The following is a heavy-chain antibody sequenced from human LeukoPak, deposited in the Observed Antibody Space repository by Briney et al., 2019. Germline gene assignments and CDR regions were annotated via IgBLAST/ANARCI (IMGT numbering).Heavy chain of an antibody. D-gene: IGHD6-13*01. Sequence: GGSLRLSCAASGFTFSSYGMSWVRQAPGKGLEWVSVIYSGGSTYYADSVKGRFTISRDNSKNTLYLQMNSLRAEDTAVYYCARAGPYSSSWYDYWGQGTLVTVSS. CDR1: GFTFSSYG. CDR2: IYSGGST. V-gene: IGHV3-53*01. J-gene: IGHJ4*02. CDR3: ARAGPYSSSWYDY.